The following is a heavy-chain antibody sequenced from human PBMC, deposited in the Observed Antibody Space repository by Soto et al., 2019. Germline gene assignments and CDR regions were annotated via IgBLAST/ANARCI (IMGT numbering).Heavy chain of an antibody. CDR3: AKRRGAGGHFYY. Sequence: VQLLESGGGLVQPEGSLRLSCAASGFTFISYAMGWVRQGPGKGLEWVAVVSIGGSTHYADSVRGRFTISRDNSKNALYLQMNSLTAEDTAVYFCAKRRGAGGHFYYWGHGALVTVSS. CDR1: GFTFISYA. D-gene: IGHD2-15*01. J-gene: IGHJ4*01. CDR2: VSIGGST. V-gene: IGHV3-23*01.